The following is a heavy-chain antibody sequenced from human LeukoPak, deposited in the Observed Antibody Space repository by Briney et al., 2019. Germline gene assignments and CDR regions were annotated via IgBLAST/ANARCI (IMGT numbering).Heavy chain of an antibody. CDR1: GFTFSSYW. CDR2: IKQDGSEK. J-gene: IGHJ6*02. D-gene: IGHD6-19*01. Sequence: PGGSLRLSCAASGFTFSSYWMSWVRQAPGKALEWVANIKQDGSEKYYMDSVKGRFTISRDNAKNSLYLQMNSLRAEDTAVYYCARTSQWLVPFTYYYYYGMDVWGQGTTVTVSS. V-gene: IGHV3-7*01. CDR3: ARTSQWLVPFTYYYYYGMDV.